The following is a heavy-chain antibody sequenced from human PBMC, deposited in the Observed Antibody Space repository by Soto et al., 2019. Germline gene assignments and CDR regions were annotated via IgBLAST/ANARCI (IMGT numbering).Heavy chain of an antibody. Sequence: GGSLRLSCAASGFTFSTYAMSWVRQAPGKGLEWVSTIRGSGGSTYYADSVKGRFTISRDNSKNTLYLQMNSLRAEDTAVYYCAKSRRDCSSASCYSFDYWGQGTLVTVSS. D-gene: IGHD2-2*01. CDR3: AKSRRDCSSASCYSFDY. V-gene: IGHV3-23*01. J-gene: IGHJ4*02. CDR1: GFTFSTYA. CDR2: IRGSGGST.